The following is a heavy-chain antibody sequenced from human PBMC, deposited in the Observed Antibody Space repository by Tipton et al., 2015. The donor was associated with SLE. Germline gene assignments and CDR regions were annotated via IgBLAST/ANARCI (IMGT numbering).Heavy chain of an antibody. CDR1: GFTFSNFA. V-gene: IGHV3-23*03. CDR2: VYASGSPT. J-gene: IGHJ3*01. Sequence: SLRLSCPTSGFTFSNFAMAWVRQAPGKGLEWVSVVYASGSPTYYADSVKGRFTVSRDNSRNTLYLQMDDLRDEDAAIYYCARDYTSGWDDAFDFWGQGSMVTVSS. CDR3: ARDYTSGWDDAFDF. D-gene: IGHD6-19*01.